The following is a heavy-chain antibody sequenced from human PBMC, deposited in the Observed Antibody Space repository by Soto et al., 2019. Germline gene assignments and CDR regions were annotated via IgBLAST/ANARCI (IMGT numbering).Heavy chain of an antibody. CDR1: GFTFSSYA. CDR3: ARDASRWLLARVDDAFDI. CDR2: ISYDGSNK. Sequence: QVQLVESGGGVVQPGRSLRLSCAASGFTFSSYAMHWVRQAPGKGLEWVAVISYDGSNKYYADSVKGRFTISRDNSKNTLYLQMNSLRAEDTAVYYCARDASRWLLARVDDAFDIWGQGTMVTVSS. V-gene: IGHV3-30-3*01. J-gene: IGHJ3*02. D-gene: IGHD2-21*02.